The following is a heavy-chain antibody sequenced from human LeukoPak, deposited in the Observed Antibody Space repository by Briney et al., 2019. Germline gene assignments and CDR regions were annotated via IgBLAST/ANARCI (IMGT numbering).Heavy chain of an antibody. CDR1: GGSISSNNYF. CDR2: IRYSGTT. D-gene: IGHD4-17*01. Sequence: WETLSLTCNVSGGSISSNNYFWGWIRRPPGKGLEWIGSIRYSGTTYYHPSLKSRVTLSVNTSKNQFSLNLSSLTAADTAAYFCARDRAVTQDWVEFDPWGQGTLVTVSS. J-gene: IGHJ5*02. CDR3: ARDRAVTQDWVEFDP. V-gene: IGHV4-39*02.